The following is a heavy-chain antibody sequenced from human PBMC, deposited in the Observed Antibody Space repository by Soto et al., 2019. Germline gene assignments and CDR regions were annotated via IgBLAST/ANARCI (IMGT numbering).Heavy chain of an antibody. D-gene: IGHD6-19*01. CDR3: AKEGIAVAGYYFDY. CDR1: GFTFSSYG. CDR2: ISYDGSNK. V-gene: IGHV3-30*18. J-gene: IGHJ4*02. Sequence: QVQLVESGGGVVQPRRSLRLSCAASGFTFSSYGMHWVRQAPGKGLEWVAVISYDGSNKYYADSVKGRFTISRDNSKNTLYLQMNSLRAEDTAVYYCAKEGIAVAGYYFDYWGQGTLVTVSS.